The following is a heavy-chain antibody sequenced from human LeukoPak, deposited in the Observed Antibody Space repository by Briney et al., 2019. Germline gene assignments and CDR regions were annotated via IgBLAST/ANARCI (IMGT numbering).Heavy chain of an antibody. CDR3: ATAKNWAFDI. J-gene: IGHJ3*02. CDR2: ISSSGT. V-gene: IGHV3-48*02. Sequence: GGSLRLSCAASGSTFSYYTMNWVRQAPGKRLEWVSYISSSGTYYADSVKGRFTISRDNAKNSLYLQMNSLRDEDTAVYYCATAKNWAFDIWGQGTVVTVSS. CDR1: GSTFSYYT.